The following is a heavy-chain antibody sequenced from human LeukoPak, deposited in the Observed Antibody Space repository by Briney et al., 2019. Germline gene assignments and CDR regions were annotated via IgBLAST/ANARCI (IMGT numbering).Heavy chain of an antibody. D-gene: IGHD4-17*01. J-gene: IGHJ4*02. Sequence: SETLSLTCSVSGGSISTYYWSWIRQPPGKGLEWIGYIYYSGSTNYNPSLKSRVSISVDTSKNQFSLKLSSVTAADTAVYYCARTGSTVTMLYPFDHWGQGTLVTVSS. CDR1: GGSISTYY. V-gene: IGHV4-59*01. CDR2: IYYSGST. CDR3: ARTGSTVTMLYPFDH.